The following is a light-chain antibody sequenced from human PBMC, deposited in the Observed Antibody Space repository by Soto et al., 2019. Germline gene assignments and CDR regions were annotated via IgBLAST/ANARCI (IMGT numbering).Light chain of an antibody. CDR1: QSITKNN. J-gene: IGKJ1*01. CDR2: GAS. V-gene: IGKV3-20*01. Sequence: EIVLTQSPGTLTLSPGERATYSCRASQSITKNNLNWYQQKPGQAPRLVVYGASSRATGVPDRFSASGSGTDFTLTISRLEPEDFAVYYCQQYAKAPLTFGQGTKVDIK. CDR3: QQYAKAPLT.